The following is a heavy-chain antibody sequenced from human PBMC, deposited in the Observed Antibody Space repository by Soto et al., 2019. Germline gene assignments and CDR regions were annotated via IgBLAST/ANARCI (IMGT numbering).Heavy chain of an antibody. J-gene: IGHJ6*03. CDR1: GYTFTIYY. CDR2: INPSGGST. V-gene: IGHV1-46*03. Sequence: ASVKVSCKASGYTFTIYYMHWVRQAPGEGLEWMGIINPSGGSTSYAQKFQGRVTMTRDTSTSTVYMELSSLRSEDTAVYYCARAGYYYGSGSYYKRPDYYYYYMDVWGKGTTVTVSS. CDR3: ARAGYYYGSGSYYKRPDYYYYYMDV. D-gene: IGHD3-10*01.